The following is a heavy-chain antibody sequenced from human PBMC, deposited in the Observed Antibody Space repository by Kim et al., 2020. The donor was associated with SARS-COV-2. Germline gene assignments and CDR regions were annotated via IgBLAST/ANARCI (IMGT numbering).Heavy chain of an antibody. J-gene: IGHJ4*02. Sequence: GGSLRLSCVASGFTFSNAWMSWVRQAPGRGLEWVGRIKTKTDGGTTDYAAPVKGRFTISRDDSKNTLYLQMDSLKTEDTAVYYCLVSGYFDWLLHFLSHSFDYWGQGTLVTVSS. CDR2: IKTKTDGGTT. D-gene: IGHD3-9*01. CDR1: GFTFSNAW. CDR3: LVSGYFDWLLHFLSHSFDY. V-gene: IGHV3-15*01.